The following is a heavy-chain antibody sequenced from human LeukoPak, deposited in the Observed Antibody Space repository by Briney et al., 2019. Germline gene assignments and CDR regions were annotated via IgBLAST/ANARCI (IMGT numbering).Heavy chain of an antibody. D-gene: IGHD2-2*01. CDR2: IYYIGNT. CDR1: GGSISSSSYY. V-gene: IGHV4-39*01. CDR3: ARSSRSWSTFDN. J-gene: IGHJ4*02. Sequence: PSETLSLTCTVSGGSISSSSYYWGWIRQPPGKGLEWIGSIYYIGNTYYNPSLRSRVTISVDTSKNEFSLKLSSVTAADTAVYYCARSSRSWSTFDNWGQGTLVTVSS.